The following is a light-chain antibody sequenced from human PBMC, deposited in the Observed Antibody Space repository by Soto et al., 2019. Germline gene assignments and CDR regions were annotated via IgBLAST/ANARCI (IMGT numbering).Light chain of an antibody. J-gene: IGKJ1*01. Sequence: AIRMTQSPSSFSASTGDRVTITCRASQGISSYLAWYQQKPGKAPKLLIYAASTLQSGVPSRFSGSGSGTYFTLTISCLQSEDFATYYCQQYYSSWTFGQGTKVEIK. V-gene: IGKV1-8*01. CDR2: AAS. CDR1: QGISSY. CDR3: QQYYSSWT.